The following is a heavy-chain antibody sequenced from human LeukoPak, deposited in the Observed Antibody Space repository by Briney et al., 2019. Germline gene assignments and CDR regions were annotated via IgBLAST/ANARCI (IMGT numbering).Heavy chain of an antibody. J-gene: IGHJ4*02. Sequence: GGSLRLSCRASGFSFSSYWMSWVRQAPGQGLEWVANVRQDGSQKYYLDSVKGRFTISRDNAKNSLYLQMDSLRVEDTAVYYCARDSGYRDYWGQGTPVTVSS. CDR1: GFSFSSYW. D-gene: IGHD3-9*01. CDR3: ARDSGYRDY. CDR2: VRQDGSQK. V-gene: IGHV3-7*03.